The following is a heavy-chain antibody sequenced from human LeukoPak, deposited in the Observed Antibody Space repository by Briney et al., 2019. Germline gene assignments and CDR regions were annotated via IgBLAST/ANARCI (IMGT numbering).Heavy chain of an antibody. D-gene: IGHD3-22*01. J-gene: IGHJ4*02. CDR3: AISLGGYDSSGFDY. Sequence: SETLSLTCTVSGGSISSYYWGWIRQPPGKGLEWIGSIYYSGSTYYNPSLKSRVTISVDTSKNQFSLKLSSVTAADTAVYYCAISLGGYDSSGFDYXGXGTLVTVSS. CDR2: IYYSGST. V-gene: IGHV4-39*07. CDR1: GGSISSYY.